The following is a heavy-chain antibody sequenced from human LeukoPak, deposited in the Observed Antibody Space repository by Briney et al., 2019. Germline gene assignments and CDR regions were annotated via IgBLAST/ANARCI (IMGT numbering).Heavy chain of an antibody. CDR2: ISRSGSNI. V-gene: IGHV3-48*03. Sequence: PGGSLRLSCAASGFTFSTFEMNWVRQAPGKGLEWVSHISRSGSNIYYADSVKGRFTISRDNAKNSLYLQMNSLRAEDTAVYYCARDSGIAARHDAFDIWGQGTMVTVSS. D-gene: IGHD6-6*01. J-gene: IGHJ3*02. CDR3: ARDSGIAARHDAFDI. CDR1: GFTFSTFE.